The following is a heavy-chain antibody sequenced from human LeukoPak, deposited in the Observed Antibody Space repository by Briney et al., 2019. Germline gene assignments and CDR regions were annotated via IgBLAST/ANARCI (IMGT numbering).Heavy chain of an antibody. Sequence: TSETLSLTCTVSGDSISSYYWSWIRQPPGKALEWIAFVYYSGNTKYNPSLKSRVTISIDTSKNQFSLKLSSVTAADTAVYYCARHAISWRWAFDIWGQGTVVTVS. V-gene: IGHV4-59*08. CDR3: ARHAISWRWAFDI. CDR1: GDSISSYY. CDR2: VYYSGNT. D-gene: IGHD3-3*01. J-gene: IGHJ3*02.